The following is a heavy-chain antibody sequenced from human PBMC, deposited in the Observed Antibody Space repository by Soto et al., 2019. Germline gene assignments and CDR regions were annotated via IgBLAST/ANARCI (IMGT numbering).Heavy chain of an antibody. J-gene: IGHJ5*02. V-gene: IGHV1-2*02. CDR1: GYTFTGYY. D-gene: IGHD2-15*01. CDR2: MNPNNGDS. Sequence: ASVKVSCKASGYTFTGYYIHWVRQAPGQGLEWMGWMNPNNGDSKYAQKFQGRVSMTRDMSITTAYLTLTSLRSDDTAIFYCARAPVAATRPRLDPWGQVTLVTVSS. CDR3: ARAPVAATRPRLDP.